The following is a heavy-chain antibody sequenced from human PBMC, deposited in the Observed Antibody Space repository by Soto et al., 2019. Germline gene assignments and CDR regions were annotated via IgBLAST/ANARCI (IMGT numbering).Heavy chain of an antibody. CDR2: SNSNSGNS. CDR1: GYTFTSYN. CDR3: VLLGDSDH. V-gene: IGHV1-8*01. Sequence: AASVKVSCKASGYTFTSYNINWVRQAPGQGLEWVAGSNSNSGNSDHAQKFQGRLTVTRDTPISTAYMELSSLRSDDTAVYYCVLLGDSDHRGPGTLVPVSP. D-gene: IGHD3-3*01. J-gene: IGHJ4*02.